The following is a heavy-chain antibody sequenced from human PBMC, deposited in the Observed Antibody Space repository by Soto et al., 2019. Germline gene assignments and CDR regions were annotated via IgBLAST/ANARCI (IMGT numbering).Heavy chain of an antibody. Sequence: QVQLVQSGAEVKKPGSSVKVSCKASGGTFSSYTISWVRQAPGQGLEWMGRIIPILGIANYAQKFQGRVTITADKSTSTAYMELSSLRSEDTAVYYCVRDIFSDYTAFDYWGQGTLVTVSS. CDR3: VRDIFSDYTAFDY. V-gene: IGHV1-69*08. D-gene: IGHD4-17*01. CDR1: GGTFSSYT. CDR2: IIPILGIA. J-gene: IGHJ4*02.